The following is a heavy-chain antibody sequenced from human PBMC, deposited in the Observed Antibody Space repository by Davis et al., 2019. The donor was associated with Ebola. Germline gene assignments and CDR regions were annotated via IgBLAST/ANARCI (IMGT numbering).Heavy chain of an antibody. V-gene: IGHV3-30*04. CDR2: ISYDGSNK. CDR1: GFTFSSYA. Sequence: PGGPLRLPCAASGFTFSSYAMHWVRQAPGKGLEWVAVISYDGSNKYYADSVKGRFTISRDNSKNTLYLQMNSLRAEDTAVYYCARDGSVLWWHEGAFDIWGQGTMVTVSS. J-gene: IGHJ3*02. D-gene: IGHD2-21*01. CDR3: ARDGSVLWWHEGAFDI.